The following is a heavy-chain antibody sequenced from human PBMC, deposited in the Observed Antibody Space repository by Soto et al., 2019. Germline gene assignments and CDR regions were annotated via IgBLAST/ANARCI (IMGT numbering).Heavy chain of an antibody. J-gene: IGHJ6*02. CDR2: TIPIFGTA. Sequence: ASLKVSCKASGGTFSSYAISWVRQAPGQGLEWMGGTIPIFGTANYAQKFQGRVTITADKSTSTAYMELSSLRSEDTAVYYCARVSGNYYYYGMDVWGQETTVTVSS. CDR3: ARVSGNYYYYGMDV. CDR1: GGTFSSYA. V-gene: IGHV1-69*06. D-gene: IGHD3-3*02.